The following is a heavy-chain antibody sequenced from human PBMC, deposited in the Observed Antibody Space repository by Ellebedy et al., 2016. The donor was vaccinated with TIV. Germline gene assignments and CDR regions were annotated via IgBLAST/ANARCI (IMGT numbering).Heavy chain of an antibody. CDR2: TYYRSKWYT. J-gene: IGHJ4*02. Sequence: SQTLSLTCAISGDSVSSNSAAWNWIRQSPSRGLEWLGKTYYRSKWYTNYAVAVKSRITINTDTSKNQFSLQLNSVTPEDTAVYYCASWYLDYWGQGSPVTVSS. CDR3: ASWYLDY. V-gene: IGHV6-1*01. CDR1: GDSVSSNSAA.